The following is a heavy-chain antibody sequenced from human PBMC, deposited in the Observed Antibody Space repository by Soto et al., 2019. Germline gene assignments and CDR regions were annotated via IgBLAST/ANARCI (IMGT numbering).Heavy chain of an antibody. CDR1: GFTFTRYS. D-gene: IGHD6-6*01. CDR3: AGDPEDLTSCFVY. V-gene: IGHV3-21*01. Sequence: GGSLRLSCAASGFTFTRYSMNWVRQAPGKGLEWVSSISSTTNYIYYADSSQGRFTVSRYNAKNSVYLEINSLSDEATAVYSSAGDPEDLTSCFVYWRQGTLLTASS. J-gene: IGHJ4*02. CDR2: ISSTTNYI.